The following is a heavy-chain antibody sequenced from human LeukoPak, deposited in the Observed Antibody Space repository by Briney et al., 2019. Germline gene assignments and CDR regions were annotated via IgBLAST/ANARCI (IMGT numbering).Heavy chain of an antibody. Sequence: SETLSLTCAVYGGTFSGYYWSWIRQPPGKGLEWIGEINHSGSTNYNPSLKSRVTISVDTSKNQFSLKLSSVTAADTAVYYCARKGTRYYYDSSGYYYQARLAYYFDYWGQGTLVTVSS. V-gene: IGHV4-34*01. D-gene: IGHD3-22*01. CDR1: GGTFSGYY. J-gene: IGHJ4*02. CDR3: ARKGTRYYYDSSGYYYQARLAYYFDY. CDR2: INHSGST.